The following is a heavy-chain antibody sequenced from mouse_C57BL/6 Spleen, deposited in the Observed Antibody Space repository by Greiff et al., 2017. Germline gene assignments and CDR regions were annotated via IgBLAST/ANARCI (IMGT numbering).Heavy chain of an antibody. CDR1: GFTFSSYA. CDR3: TRSPITTVVATGAMDY. D-gene: IGHD1-1*01. J-gene: IGHJ4*01. CDR2: ISSGGDYI. V-gene: IGHV5-9-1*02. Sequence: EVKLVESGEGLVKPGGSLKLSCAASGFTFSSYAMSWVRQTPEKRLEWVAYISSGGDYIYYADTVKGRFTISRDNARNTLYLQMSSLKSEDTARYYCTRSPITTVVATGAMDYWGQGTSVTVSS.